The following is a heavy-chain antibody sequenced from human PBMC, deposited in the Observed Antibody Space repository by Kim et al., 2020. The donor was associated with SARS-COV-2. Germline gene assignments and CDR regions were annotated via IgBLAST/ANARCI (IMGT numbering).Heavy chain of an antibody. Sequence: KFQGRVTITRDTSASTAYMELSSLRSEDTAVYYCARDGGYCSSTSCLFDYWGQGTLVTVSS. J-gene: IGHJ4*02. V-gene: IGHV1-3*01. D-gene: IGHD2-2*01. CDR3: ARDGGYCSSTSCLFDY.